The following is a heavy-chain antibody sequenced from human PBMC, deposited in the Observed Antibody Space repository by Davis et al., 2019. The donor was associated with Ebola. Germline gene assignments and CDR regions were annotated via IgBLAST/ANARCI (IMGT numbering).Heavy chain of an antibody. V-gene: IGHV1-69*04. CDR1: AYTFTRYG. CDR2: IIPILGIA. CDR3: ERVPLLGSGWDYYFDY. D-gene: IGHD6-19*01. J-gene: IGHJ4*02. Sequence: AASVKVSCKASAYTFTRYGITWVRQAPGQGLEWMGRIIPILGIANYAQKFQGRVTITAAKSTSTAYMEVRSLRSDDTAVYYCERVPLLGSGWDYYFDYWGQGTLVTVSS.